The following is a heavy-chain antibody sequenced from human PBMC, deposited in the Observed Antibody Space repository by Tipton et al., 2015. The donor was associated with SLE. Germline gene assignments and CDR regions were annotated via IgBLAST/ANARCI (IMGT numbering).Heavy chain of an antibody. D-gene: IGHD1-26*01. V-gene: IGHV3-33*01. J-gene: IGHJ4*02. CDR3: AREGGSSGSYYLVDY. Sequence: SLRLSCAASGFTFSSYGMHWVRQAPGKGLEWVAVIWYDGSNKYYVDSVKGRFTISRDNSKNTLYLQMNSLRAEDTAVYYCAREGGSSGSYYLVDYWGQGILVTVSS. CDR1: GFTFSSYG. CDR2: IWYDGSNK.